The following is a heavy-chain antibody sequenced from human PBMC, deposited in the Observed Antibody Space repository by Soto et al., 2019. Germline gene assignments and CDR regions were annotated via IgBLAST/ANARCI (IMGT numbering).Heavy chain of an antibody. CDR3: ARESGDWPLNWFDP. Sequence: GWSLRLSCAASGFNFSNHWMHWVRQRPAEGLVWVSRITSDGKSKAYAESVKGRFAISRDNAKNTLYLQMNGLTAEDTAVYYCARESGDWPLNWFDPWGQGTLVTVSS. V-gene: IGHV3-74*01. CDR2: ITSDGKSK. CDR1: GFNFSNHW. J-gene: IGHJ5*02. D-gene: IGHD2-21*02.